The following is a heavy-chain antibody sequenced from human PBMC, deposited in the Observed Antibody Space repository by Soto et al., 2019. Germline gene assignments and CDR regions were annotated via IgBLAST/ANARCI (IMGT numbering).Heavy chain of an antibody. CDR3: ARARETTKLGIDY. J-gene: IGHJ4*02. D-gene: IGHD4-17*01. CDR1: GFTFSNYG. CDR2: ISGDGGRT. Sequence: GGSLRLSCAASGFTFSNYGMSWVRQAPGKGLEWVSTISGDGGRTYSADSMKGRFTISRDNSKNTLYLQMNSLGADDTAVYYCARARETTKLGIDYWGQGTLVTVSS. V-gene: IGHV3-23*01.